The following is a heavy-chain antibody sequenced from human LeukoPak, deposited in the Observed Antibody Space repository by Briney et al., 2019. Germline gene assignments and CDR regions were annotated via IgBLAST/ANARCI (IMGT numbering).Heavy chain of an antibody. CDR3: ATGGTDY. CDR1: GYTFTSYS. CDR2: INPSGGTT. D-gene: IGHD5-12*01. J-gene: IGHJ4*02. Sequence: WASVKVSCKASGYTFTSYSIHWVRQAPGQGLEWMGIINPSGGTTTYTQKFQGRVTMTEDTSTDTAYMELSSLRSEDTAVYCCATGGTDYWGQGTLVTVSS. V-gene: IGHV1-46*01.